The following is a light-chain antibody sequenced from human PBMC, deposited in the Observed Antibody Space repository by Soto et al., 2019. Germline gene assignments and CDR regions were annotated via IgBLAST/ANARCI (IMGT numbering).Light chain of an antibody. Sequence: QMTQSPYSLSASVGDRVTITCQASQDIAKNLNWYQQKPGKAPKLLIYEASSLQKGVPSRFRGSGYATHFTFTISSLQSEDIATYYCQQYDNLLPITFGQGTRLEMK. V-gene: IGKV1-33*01. CDR3: QQYDNLLPIT. CDR2: EAS. J-gene: IGKJ5*01. CDR1: QDIAKN.